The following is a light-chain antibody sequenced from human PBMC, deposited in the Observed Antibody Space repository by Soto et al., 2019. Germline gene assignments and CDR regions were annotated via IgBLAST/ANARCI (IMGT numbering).Light chain of an antibody. CDR2: DVS. Sequence: EVVLTQSPATLSLSPGERATLSCRASQSVSTYLAWYQQKPGQPPRLLIYDVSNRATGIPARFSGSGSGTDFTLTISSLEPEDFAVYYCHQHHDWPLTFGGGTKVEIQ. J-gene: IGKJ4*01. CDR1: QSVSTY. CDR3: HQHHDWPLT. V-gene: IGKV3-11*01.